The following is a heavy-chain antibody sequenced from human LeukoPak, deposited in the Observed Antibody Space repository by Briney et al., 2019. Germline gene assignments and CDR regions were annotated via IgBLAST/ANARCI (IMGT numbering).Heavy chain of an antibody. CDR1: GYTFTGYY. J-gene: IGHJ1*01. CDR3: ARDESTSILWW. Sequence: GASAKVSCKASGYTFTGYYMHWVRQAPGQGLEWMGIINPSGGSTSYAQKFQGRVTMTRDTSTSTVYMELSSLRSEDTAVYYCARDESTSILWWWGQGTLVTVSS. V-gene: IGHV1-46*01. CDR2: INPSGGST. D-gene: IGHD2-21*01.